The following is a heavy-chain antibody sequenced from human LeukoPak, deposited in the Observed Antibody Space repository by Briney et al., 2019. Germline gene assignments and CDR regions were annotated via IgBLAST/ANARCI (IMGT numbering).Heavy chain of an antibody. V-gene: IGHV1-24*01. J-gene: IGHJ5*02. CDR2: FDPEDGET. D-gene: IGHD2-2*01. CDR1: GYTLTELS. Sequence: GASVKVSCKVSGYTLTELSMHWVRQAPGKGLEWMGGFDPEDGETIYAQKFQGRVTMTEDTSTDTAYMELSSLRSEDTAVYYYATDPRYCSSTSCSWGQGTLVTVSS. CDR3: ATDPRYCSSTSCS.